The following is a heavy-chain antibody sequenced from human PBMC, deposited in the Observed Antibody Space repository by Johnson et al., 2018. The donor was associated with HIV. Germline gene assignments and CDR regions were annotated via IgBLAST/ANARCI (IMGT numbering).Heavy chain of an antibody. CDR2: ISYDGSNK. CDR1: GFTFRTYA. CDR3: ARSFGVTTPGAFDI. D-gene: IGHD3-3*01. Sequence: VESGGGVVQPGRSLRLSCAVSGFTFRTYAMHWVRQAPGKGLEWVAVISYDGSNKYYADSVKGRFTISRDNSKNTLYLQMNSLRAEDTAVYYCARSFGVTTPGAFDIWGQGTMVTVSS. V-gene: IGHV3-30*04. J-gene: IGHJ3*02.